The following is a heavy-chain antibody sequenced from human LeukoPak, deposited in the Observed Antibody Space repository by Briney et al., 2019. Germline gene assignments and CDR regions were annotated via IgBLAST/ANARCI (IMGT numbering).Heavy chain of an antibody. J-gene: IGHJ4*02. CDR1: GFTFSSYG. CDR2: ISYDGSNK. CDR3: AKDGTLDLAVAYYFDY. Sequence: PGRSLRLSCAVSGFTFSSYGMHWVRQAPGKGLEWVAVISYDGSNKYYADSVKGRFTISRDNSKNTLYLQMNSLRAEDTAVYYCAKDGTLDLAVAYYFDYWGQGTLVTVSS. V-gene: IGHV3-30*18. D-gene: IGHD6-19*01.